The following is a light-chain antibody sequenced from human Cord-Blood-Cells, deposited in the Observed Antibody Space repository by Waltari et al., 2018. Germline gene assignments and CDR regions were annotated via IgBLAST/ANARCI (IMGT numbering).Light chain of an antibody. CDR2: DAS. CDR1: KSVSSY. J-gene: IGKJ4*01. CDR3: QQRSNWPLT. V-gene: IGKV3-11*01. Sequence: EIVLTQSPATLSLSPGGRATLSCRARKSVSSYLAWYQQKPGQAPRLHIYDASNRAPGSPARFSGSGSGTDFTLTISSLEREDFAVYSGQQRSNWPLTFGGGTKVEIK.